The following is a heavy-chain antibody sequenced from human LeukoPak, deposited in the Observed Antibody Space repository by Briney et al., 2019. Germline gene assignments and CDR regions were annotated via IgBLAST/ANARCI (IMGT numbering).Heavy chain of an antibody. Sequence: ASVTVSRMASVYTFPSHYLHWLGQAPPQGREGMGIIYTRGGRNSYAQKFQGRVTMTSDTSTDTVYMELSSLGCGETAVYYCAALRSGDYEGFEYWGQGTLVTVS. CDR3: AALRSGDYEGFEY. CDR2: IYTRGGRN. J-gene: IGHJ4*02. D-gene: IGHD2-21*02. V-gene: IGHV1-46*01. CDR1: VYTFPSHY.